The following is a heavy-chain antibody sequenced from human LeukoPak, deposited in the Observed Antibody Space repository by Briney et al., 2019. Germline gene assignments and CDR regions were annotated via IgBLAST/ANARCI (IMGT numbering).Heavy chain of an antibody. Sequence: PSETLSLTCSVSGGSTSSSSYYWGWIRQPPGKGLEWIGSISYSGSTYYNPSLKSRVTISVDTSKNQFSLKVTSVTAADTAVYYCASPARGGSIDSWGQGTLVTVSS. V-gene: IGHV4-39*01. D-gene: IGHD3-10*01. CDR1: GGSTSSSSYY. J-gene: IGHJ4*02. CDR3: ASPARGGSIDS. CDR2: ISYSGST.